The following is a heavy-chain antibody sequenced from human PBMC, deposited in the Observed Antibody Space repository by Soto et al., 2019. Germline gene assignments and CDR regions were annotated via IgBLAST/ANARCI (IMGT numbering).Heavy chain of an antibody. CDR1: GFTFSDHA. V-gene: IGHV3-23*01. D-gene: IGHD3-3*01. CDR3: VKEGKIGVEGFDF. CDR2: VRGDFVTT. J-gene: IGHJ4*02. Sequence: EVQLLESGGGLVQPGGSLRLSCATSGFTFSDHAMHWVRQAPGEGLEWVSGVRGDFVTTPYADSVRGRFTISRDNSKNTWYLQMNILRAEDTAIYYCVKEGKIGVEGFDFWGQGTLVTVSS.